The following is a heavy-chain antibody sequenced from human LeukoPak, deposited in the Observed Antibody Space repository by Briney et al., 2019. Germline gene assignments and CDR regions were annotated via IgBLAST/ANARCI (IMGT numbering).Heavy chain of an antibody. D-gene: IGHD4-17*01. CDR2: INPNSGGT. CDR3: ARALYDYGDYDFLGSNPYYYYGMDV. J-gene: IGHJ6*02. CDR1: GYTFTGYY. V-gene: IGHV1-2*02. Sequence: ASVKVSCKASGYTFTGYYIHWVRQAPGQGLEWMGWINPNSGGTNYAQRFRGRVTMTRDTSISTAHMELRRLRSDDTAVYYCARALYDYGDYDFLGSNPYYYYGMDVWGQGTTVTVSS.